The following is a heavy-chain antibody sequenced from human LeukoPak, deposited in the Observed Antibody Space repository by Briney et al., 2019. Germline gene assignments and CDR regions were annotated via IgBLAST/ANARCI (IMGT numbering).Heavy chain of an antibody. J-gene: IGHJ3*02. Sequence: ASVKVSCKASGYIFTGHYMNWVRQVPGQGLEWMGRINPKTGGTNYAQNFQGRATMTRDTSISTTYMQLSRLRPDDTAVYYCARVADGLNDAFDIWSQGTMVTVSS. D-gene: IGHD5-24*01. V-gene: IGHV1-2*06. CDR3: ARVADGLNDAFDI. CDR2: INPKTGGT. CDR1: GYIFTGHY.